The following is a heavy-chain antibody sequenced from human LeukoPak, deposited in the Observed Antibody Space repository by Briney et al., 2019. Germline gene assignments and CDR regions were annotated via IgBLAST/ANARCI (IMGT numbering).Heavy chain of an antibody. CDR1: GGSISSYY. D-gene: IGHD3-16*02. CDR3: ARTYYDHAWGRYHLYY. CDR2: IYYSGST. V-gene: IGHV4-59*01. J-gene: IGHJ4*02. Sequence: PSETLSLTCTVSGGSISSYYWSWIRQPPGKGPEWIGYIYYSGSTNYNPSLKSRVTISIDTSKNQFSLKLSSVTAADTPVYYCARTYYDHAWGRYHLYYGRQETVVTVSS.